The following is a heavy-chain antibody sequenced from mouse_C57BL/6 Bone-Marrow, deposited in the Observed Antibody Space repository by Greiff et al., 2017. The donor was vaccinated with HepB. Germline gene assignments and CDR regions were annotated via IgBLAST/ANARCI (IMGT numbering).Heavy chain of an antibody. CDR3: ARDYYGSSYDYYAMDY. V-gene: IGHV1-54*01. J-gene: IGHJ4*01. CDR1: GYAFTNYL. D-gene: IGHD1-1*01. Sequence: QVQLKESGAKLVRPGTSVKVSCKASGYAFTNYLIEWVKQRPGQGLEWIGVINPGSGGTNYNEKFKGKATLTADKSSSTAYMQLSSLTSEDSAVYFCARDYYGSSYDYYAMDYWGQGTSVTVSS. CDR2: INPGSGGT.